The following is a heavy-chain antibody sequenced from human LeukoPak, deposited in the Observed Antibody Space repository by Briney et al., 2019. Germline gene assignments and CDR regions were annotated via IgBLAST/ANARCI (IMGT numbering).Heavy chain of an antibody. J-gene: IGHJ4*02. CDR3: AKAPVTSCRGAFCYPFDS. D-gene: IGHD2-15*01. CDR1: GFTFSSYN. CDR2: TSSSDAGK. Sequence: GGSLRLSCAASGFTFSSYNMNWVRRAPGKGLEWVSATSSSDAGKYYADSVRGRFTTSRDNSRNTMYLQMNSLRVEDAAVYYCAKAPVTSCRGAFCYPFDSWGQGTLVTVSS. V-gene: IGHV3-23*01.